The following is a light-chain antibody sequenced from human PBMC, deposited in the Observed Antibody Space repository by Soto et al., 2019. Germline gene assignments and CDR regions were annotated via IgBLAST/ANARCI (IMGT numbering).Light chain of an antibody. J-gene: IGLJ1*01. CDR3: SSYTSSSTLV. Sequence: QSVLTQPASVSGSHVQSLTISCTGTSSDVGGYNYVSWYQQHPGKAPKLMIYEVSNRPSGVSNRFSGSKPGNTASLTISGLQAEDEADYYCSSYTSSSTLVFGTGTKVTVL. CDR1: SSDVGGYNY. CDR2: EVS. V-gene: IGLV2-14*01.